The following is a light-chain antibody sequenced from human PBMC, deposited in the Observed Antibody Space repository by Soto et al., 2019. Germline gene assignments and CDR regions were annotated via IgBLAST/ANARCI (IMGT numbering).Light chain of an antibody. CDR3: QNYNGWRWT. CDR2: GAS. Sequence: EIVMTQSPATLSVSPGDGATLSCRASQSISSKLAWYQQKRGQAPRLLIYGASTRATGVPARFSGSGSGTECTLSISSLQSEELAGYYCQNYNGWRWTFGQGTKVEIK. J-gene: IGKJ1*01. V-gene: IGKV3-15*01. CDR1: QSISSK.